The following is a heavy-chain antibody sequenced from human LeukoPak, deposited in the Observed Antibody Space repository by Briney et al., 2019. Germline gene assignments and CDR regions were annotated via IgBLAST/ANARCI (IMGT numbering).Heavy chain of an antibody. CDR3: AKPWGINPRYYYMDV. CDR1: GFTFSSYE. CDR2: TSSSGSTI. D-gene: IGHD3-16*01. J-gene: IGHJ6*03. V-gene: IGHV3-48*03. Sequence: PGGSLRLSCAASGFTFSSYEMNWVRQAPGKGLEWVSYTSSSGSTIYYADSVKGRFTISRDNSKNTLYLQMNSLRAEDTAVYYCAKPWGINPRYYYMDVWGKGTTVTVSS.